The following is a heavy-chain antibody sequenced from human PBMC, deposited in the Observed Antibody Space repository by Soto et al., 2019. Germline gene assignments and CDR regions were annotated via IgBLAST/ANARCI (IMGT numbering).Heavy chain of an antibody. D-gene: IGHD2-8*01. CDR3: TRDPYHVLMVNAPNLYGMDV. V-gene: IGHV1-18*01. Sequence: ASVKVSCKASGYTFTTYGISWVRQAPGQGLEWLGWINTHNGNTNYAQNLQGRLIMTADTSTSTAYMELRSLRSDDTAVYYCTRDPYHVLMVNAPNLYGMDVWGQGTTVTVSS. CDR2: INTHNGNT. CDR1: GYTFTTYG. J-gene: IGHJ6*02.